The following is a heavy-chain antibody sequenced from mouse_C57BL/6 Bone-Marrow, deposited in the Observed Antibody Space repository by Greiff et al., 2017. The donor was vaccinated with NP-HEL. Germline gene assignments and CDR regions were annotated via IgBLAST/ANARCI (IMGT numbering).Heavy chain of an antibody. CDR3: ARRLPIYGAY. Sequence: QVQLQQPGAELVKPGASVKMSCKASGYTFTSYWITWVKQRPGQGLEWIGDIYPGSGSTIYNEKFKSKATLTVDTSSSTAYMQLSSLTSEDAAFYYCARRLPIYGAYGGHGTLSQSPQ. D-gene: IGHD1-1*01. J-gene: IGHJ2*01. CDR1: GYTFTSYW. V-gene: IGHV1-55*01. CDR2: IYPGSGST.